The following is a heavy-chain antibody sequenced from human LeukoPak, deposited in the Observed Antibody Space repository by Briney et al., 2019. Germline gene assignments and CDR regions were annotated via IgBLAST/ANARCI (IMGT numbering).Heavy chain of an antibody. D-gene: IGHD1-7*01. CDR3: AVGTKPLSYHFLDY. CDR1: GFTFSSYW. V-gene: IGHV3-74*01. Sequence: GGSLRLSCAASGFTFSSYWMHWVRQTPGKGLVWVSRINGDGSSTSYADSVKGRFTLSRDNAKNKLYLQMNSLRAEDTAVYYCAVGTKPLSYHFLDYWGQGALVTVSS. J-gene: IGHJ4*02. CDR2: INGDGSST.